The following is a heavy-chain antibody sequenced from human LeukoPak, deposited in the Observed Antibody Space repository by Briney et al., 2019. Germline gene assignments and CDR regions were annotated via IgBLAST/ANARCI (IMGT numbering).Heavy chain of an antibody. CDR3: ASLNPAGYSSSWYPESFDY. CDR2: INPNSGGT. J-gene: IGHJ4*02. Sequence: GASVKVSCKASGYTSTGYYMHWVRQAPGQGLEWMGRINPNSGGTNYAQKFQGRVTMTRDTSISTAYMELSRLRSDDTAVYYCASLNPAGYSSSWYPESFDYWGQGTLVTVSS. CDR1: GYTSTGYY. V-gene: IGHV1-2*06. D-gene: IGHD6-13*01.